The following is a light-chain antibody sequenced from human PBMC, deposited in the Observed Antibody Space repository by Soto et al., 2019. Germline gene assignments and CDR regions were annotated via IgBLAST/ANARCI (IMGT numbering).Light chain of an antibody. CDR1: QTISSW. V-gene: IGKV1-5*01. CDR2: DAS. J-gene: IGKJ1*01. CDR3: QQSRT. Sequence: DIQMTQSPSSLSASVGDRVTITCRASQTISSWLAWYHXKPGKAPKLLIYDASSLESGVPSXXSGRGSGREFTLTISSLKPDDFATYYCQQSRTLGQGTKV.